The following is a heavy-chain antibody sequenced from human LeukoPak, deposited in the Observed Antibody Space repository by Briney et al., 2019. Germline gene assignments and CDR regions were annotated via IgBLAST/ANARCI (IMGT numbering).Heavy chain of an antibody. D-gene: IGHD3-22*01. J-gene: IGHJ4*01. CDR2: ITSSSSAI. Sequence: PGGSLRLSCAASGFSFSSYSMNWVRQAPGKGLEWVSYITSSSSAIYYADSVKGRFTISRDNAKNSLYLQMNSLRAEDTAVYYCARKSGISGYPFDFWGQGTVVTVSS. CDR3: ARKSGISGYPFDF. V-gene: IGHV3-48*01. CDR1: GFSFSSYS.